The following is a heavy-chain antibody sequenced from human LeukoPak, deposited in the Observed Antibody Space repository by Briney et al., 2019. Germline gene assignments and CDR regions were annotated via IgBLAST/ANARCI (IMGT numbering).Heavy chain of an antibody. CDR2: INSDGSTT. D-gene: IGHD1-1*01. Sequence: GGSLRLSCAASGFTFSSYSMNWVRQAPGKGLVWVSLINSDGSTTNYADSVQGRFTISRDNAKNTLYLQINSLRAEDTAVYYCVRDASETMNGNYWGQGTLVTVSS. CDR1: GFTFSSYS. CDR3: VRDASETMNGNY. J-gene: IGHJ4*02. V-gene: IGHV3-74*01.